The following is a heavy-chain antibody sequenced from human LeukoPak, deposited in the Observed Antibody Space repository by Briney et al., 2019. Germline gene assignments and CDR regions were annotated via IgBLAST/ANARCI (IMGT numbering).Heavy chain of an antibody. V-gene: IGHV1-46*01. CDR1: GYTFTSYY. D-gene: IGHD3-3*01. J-gene: IGHJ4*02. Sequence: GASVKVSCKASGYTFTSYYMHWVRQAPGQGLGWMGIINPSGGSTSYAQKFQGRVTMTRDTSTSTVYMELSSLRSEDTAVYYCARDQADNDFWSGYYDYWGQGTLVTVSS. CDR3: ARDQADNDFWSGYYDY. CDR2: INPSGGST.